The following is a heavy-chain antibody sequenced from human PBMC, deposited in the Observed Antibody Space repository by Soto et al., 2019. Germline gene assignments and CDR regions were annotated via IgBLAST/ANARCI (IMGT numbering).Heavy chain of an antibody. CDR2: IYYSGST. J-gene: IGHJ4*02. CDR3: ARRGSGSYPDY. V-gene: IGHV4-39*01. CDR1: GGSISSSSYY. D-gene: IGHD3-10*01. Sequence: WETLSLTCTVSGGSISSSSYYWGWIRQPPGKGLEWIGSIYYSGSTYYNPSLKSRVTISVDTSKNQFSLKLSSVTAADTAVYYCARRGSGSYPDYWGQGTLVTVSS.